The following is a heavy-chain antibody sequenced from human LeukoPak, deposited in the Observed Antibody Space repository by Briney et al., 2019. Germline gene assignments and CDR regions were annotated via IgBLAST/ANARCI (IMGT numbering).Heavy chain of an antibody. D-gene: IGHD1-1*01. CDR2: IYSSGTT. J-gene: IGHJ4*02. Sequence: SETLSLTCTVSGGSLSGYYWSWIRQTPGKGLEWIGYIYSSGTTNYNRSLQSRVIISLDTPKNQFSLSVTSVTAADTAMYFCASRISSWNVYIDKWGQGIQVTVSS. V-gene: IGHV4-4*09. CDR1: GGSLSGYY. CDR3: ASRISSWNVYIDK.